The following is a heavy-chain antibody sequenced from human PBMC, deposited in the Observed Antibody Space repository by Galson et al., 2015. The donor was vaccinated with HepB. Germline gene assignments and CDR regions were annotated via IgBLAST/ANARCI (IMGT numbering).Heavy chain of an antibody. CDR2: IFIGGKT. Sequence: SLRLSCAASGFTISDNYMNWVRQAPGRGLEWVSVIFIGGKTYYADSVKGRFTISRDTSKNTLHLQMSGLRAEDTAVYYCARDLSSAHYPYWYFDLWGRGTPVTVSS. CDR1: GFTISDNY. V-gene: IGHV3-53*01. J-gene: IGHJ2*01. D-gene: IGHD6-19*01. CDR3: ARDLSSAHYPYWYFDL.